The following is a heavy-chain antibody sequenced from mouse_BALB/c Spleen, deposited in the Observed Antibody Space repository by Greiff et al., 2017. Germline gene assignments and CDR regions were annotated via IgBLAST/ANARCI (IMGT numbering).Heavy chain of an antibody. D-gene: IGHD2-10*01. V-gene: IGHV1-77*01. CDR3: ARRRDPYYGNYDAMDY. CDR1: GYTFTDYY. CDR2: IYPGSGNT. J-gene: IGHJ4*01. Sequence: QVQLQQSGAELARPGASVKLSCKASGYTFTDYYINWVKQRTGQGLEWIGEIYPGSGNTYYNEKFKGKATLTADKSSSTAYMQLSSLTSEDSAVYFCARRRDPYYGNYDAMDYWGQGTSVTVSS.